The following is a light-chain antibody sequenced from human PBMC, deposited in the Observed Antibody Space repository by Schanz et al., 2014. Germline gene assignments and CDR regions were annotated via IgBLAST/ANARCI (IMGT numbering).Light chain of an antibody. V-gene: IGLV2-14*01. CDR2: DVS. J-gene: IGLJ3*02. CDR3: SSYAGSTTSWV. CDR1: SSDVGGYNS. Sequence: QSALTQPASVSGSPGQSITISCTGTSSDVGGYNSVSWYQQHPGKAPKLMIYDVSNRPSGVSSRFSGSKSGNTVSLTISGLQAEDEADYYCSSYAGSTTSWVFGGGTKLTVL.